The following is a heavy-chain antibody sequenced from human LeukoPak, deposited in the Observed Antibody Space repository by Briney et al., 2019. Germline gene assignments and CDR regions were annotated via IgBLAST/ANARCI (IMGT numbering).Heavy chain of an antibody. V-gene: IGHV1-69*13. CDR1: GGTFSSYA. CDR3: ARGQTHCSGASCYSYYYGMDV. CDR2: IIPIFGTA. J-gene: IGHJ6*02. D-gene: IGHD2-15*01. Sequence: SVKVSCKASGGTFSSYAISWVRQAPGQGLEWMGGIIPIFGTANYAQKFQGRVTITADESTSTAYMELSSLRSEDTAVYYCARGQTHCSGASCYSYYYGMDVWGQGTTVTVSS.